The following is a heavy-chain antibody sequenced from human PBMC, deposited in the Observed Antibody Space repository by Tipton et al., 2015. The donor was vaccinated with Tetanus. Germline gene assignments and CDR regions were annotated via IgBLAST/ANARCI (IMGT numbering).Heavy chain of an antibody. Sequence: SLRLSCAASGFTFSSFGMTWVRQAPGQGPEWVSLITGGGDSTDYADSVKGRFTVSRDNSKNTLYLQMNSLRADDTAVYYCAKTGGQADTGYHLDSGGQGTQVTVSS. CDR2: ITGGGDST. J-gene: IGHJ4*02. D-gene: IGHD2-2*01. V-gene: IGHV3-23*01. CDR3: AKTGGQADTGYHLDS. CDR1: GFTFSSFG.